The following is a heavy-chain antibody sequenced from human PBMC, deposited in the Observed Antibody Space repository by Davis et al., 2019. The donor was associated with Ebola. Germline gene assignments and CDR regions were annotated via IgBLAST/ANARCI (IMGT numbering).Heavy chain of an antibody. CDR2: ISSSSSYT. Sequence: GESLKISCAASGFTFSDYYMSWIRQAPGKGLEWVSYISSSSSYTNYADSVKGRFTISRDNAKNSLYLQMNSLRAEDTAVYYCARGPRTSVPAAVGWFDPWGQGTLVTVSS. CDR1: GFTFSDYY. V-gene: IGHV3-11*06. CDR3: ARGPRTSVPAAVGWFDP. D-gene: IGHD2-2*01. J-gene: IGHJ5*02.